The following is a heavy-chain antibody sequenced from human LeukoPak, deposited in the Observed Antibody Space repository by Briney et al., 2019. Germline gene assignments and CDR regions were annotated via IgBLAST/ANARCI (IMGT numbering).Heavy chain of an antibody. Sequence: PGGSQRLSCAASGFLFSSYEMKWVREAPGKWREGVSYISSSGSTIYYADSVKGRFTISRDNAKTPLYLQMNSLRAEDTAVYYCAGPGSYLNDYWGQGTLVTVSS. CDR1: GFLFSSYE. CDR3: AGPGSYLNDY. D-gene: IGHD1-26*01. CDR2: ISSSGSTI. J-gene: IGHJ4*02. V-gene: IGHV3-48*03.